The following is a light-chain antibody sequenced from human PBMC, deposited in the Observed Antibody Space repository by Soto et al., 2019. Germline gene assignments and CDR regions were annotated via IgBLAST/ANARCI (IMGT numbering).Light chain of an antibody. CDR2: AAS. J-gene: IGKJ4*01. CDR1: KCISSC. CDR3: QQAQSFPLT. Sequence: DIQMPHSPSSVSTSVGDRVTITCRARKCISSCLDWYQQKPVKAPKLLLYAASCLQSVVPSRFSGSGSGTDFTSTSSRVQPEDFATYYCQQAQSFPLTFGGGTKVEIK. V-gene: IGKV1D-12*01.